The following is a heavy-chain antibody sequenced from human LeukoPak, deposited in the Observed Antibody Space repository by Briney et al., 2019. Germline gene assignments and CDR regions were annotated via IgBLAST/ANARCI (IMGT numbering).Heavy chain of an antibody. CDR3: ARAVQDKYIFGSGAKYYFDY. Sequence: SETLSLTCTVSGGSISSGTKYWRWIRQPAGKGLEWIGLIDSSGSTNYNPSLMSRLTISLDTSKNQFSLNLNSVTAADTAVYYCARAVQDKYIFGSGAKYYFDYWGQGTLVTVSS. D-gene: IGHD5-18*01. CDR1: GGSISSGTKY. J-gene: IGHJ4*02. V-gene: IGHV4-61*02. CDR2: IDSSGST.